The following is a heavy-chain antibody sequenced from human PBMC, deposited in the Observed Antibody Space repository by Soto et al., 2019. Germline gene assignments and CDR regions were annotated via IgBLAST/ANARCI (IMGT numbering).Heavy chain of an antibody. Sequence: PGGVLRLSCAASGFTFSSYSMNWVRQAPGKGLEWVSYISSSSTIYYADSVKGRFTISRDNAKNSLYLQMNSLRDEDTAVYYCARDRLGYSGYGFPEAFDIWGQGTMVTVSS. CDR2: ISSSSTI. V-gene: IGHV3-48*02. J-gene: IGHJ3*02. CDR3: ARDRLGYSGYGFPEAFDI. D-gene: IGHD5-12*01. CDR1: GFTFSSYS.